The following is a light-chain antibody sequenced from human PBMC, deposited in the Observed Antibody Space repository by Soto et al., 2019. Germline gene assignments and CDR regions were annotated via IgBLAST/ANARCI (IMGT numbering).Light chain of an antibody. CDR1: QGITHD. V-gene: IGKV1-17*01. CDR2: DAS. Sequence: DLQMTQSPSSLSASVGDRVTITCRASQGITHDLGWYQQKPGKAPKRLIYDASNLQSGVPSRFSGSGSGSDFTLTISSLQPEDFATYYCLQHYNYPWTFGQGTKV. CDR3: LQHYNYPWT. J-gene: IGKJ1*01.